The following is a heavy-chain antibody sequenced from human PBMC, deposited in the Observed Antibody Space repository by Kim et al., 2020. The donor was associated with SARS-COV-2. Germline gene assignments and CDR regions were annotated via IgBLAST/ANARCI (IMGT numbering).Heavy chain of an antibody. V-gene: IGHV5-51*01. CDR1: GYSFTSYW. CDR2: IYPGDSDT. CDR3: ATRGGYYDSSGYYRGFDY. D-gene: IGHD3-22*01. Sequence: GESLKISCKGSGYSFTSYWIGWVRQMPGKGLEWMGIIYPGDSDTRYSPSFQGQVTISADKSISPAYLQGRSLKASDTAMYYCATRGGYYDSSGYYRGFDYWGQGTLVTVSS. J-gene: IGHJ4*02.